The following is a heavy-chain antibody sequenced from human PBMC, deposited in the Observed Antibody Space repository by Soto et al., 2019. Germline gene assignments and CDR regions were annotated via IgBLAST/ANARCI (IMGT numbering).Heavy chain of an antibody. CDR2: INSDGSST. Sequence: PGGSLRLSCAASGFTFSSYWMHWVRQAPGKGLVWVSRINSDGSSTSYADSVKGRFTISRDNGKNTLYLQMNSLRVEDTAVYYCARARYDSWSGYSAAFDIWGQGTILAV. CDR3: ARARYDSWSGYSAAFDI. D-gene: IGHD3-3*01. V-gene: IGHV3-74*01. CDR1: GFTFSSYW. J-gene: IGHJ3*02.